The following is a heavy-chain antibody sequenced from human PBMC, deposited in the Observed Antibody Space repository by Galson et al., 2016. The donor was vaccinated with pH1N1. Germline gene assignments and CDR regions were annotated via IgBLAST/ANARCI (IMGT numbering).Heavy chain of an antibody. CDR3: ARGSRGWLDP. CDR2: IYHTGDT. J-gene: IGHJ5*02. Sequence: ETLSLTCSVSGGSVSSYFWSWIRRPPGKGLEWIGDIYHTGDTDYNPSLKSRVTMSVDKSKNQFSLRLTSLTAADTAVYYCARGSRGWLDPWGLGTQVTVSS. CDR1: GGSVSSYF. D-gene: IGHD3-10*01. V-gene: IGHV4-59*02.